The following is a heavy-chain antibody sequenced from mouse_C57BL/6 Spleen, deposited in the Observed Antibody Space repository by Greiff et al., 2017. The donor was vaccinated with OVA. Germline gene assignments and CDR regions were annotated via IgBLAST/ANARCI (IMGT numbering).Heavy chain of an antibody. CDR2: IDPSDSYT. J-gene: IGHJ3*01. CDR3: ARRDDGVFAY. D-gene: IGHD2-14*01. Sequence: QVQLQQPGAELVRPGTSVKLSCKASGYTFTSYWMHWVKQRPGQGLEWIGVIDPSDSYTNYNQKFKGKATLTVDTSSSTAYMQLSSLTSEDSAVYYCARRDDGVFAYWGQGTLVTVSA. V-gene: IGHV1-59*01. CDR1: GYTFTSYW.